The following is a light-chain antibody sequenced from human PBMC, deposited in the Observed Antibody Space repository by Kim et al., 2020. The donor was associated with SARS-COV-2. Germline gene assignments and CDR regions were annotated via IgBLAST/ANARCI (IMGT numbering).Light chain of an antibody. V-gene: IGKV1-5*03. CDR1: QPITHW. CDR3: QQYYSYPYT. CDR2: KSS. J-gene: IGKJ2*01. Sequence: DIQMTQSPSTLSASVGDRVTITCRASQPITHWLAWFQQKPGEAPKLLIYKSSRLEIGVPSRFGGSGSGTEFALTISGLQPDDFTTYYCQQYYSYPYTFGQGTKLEI.